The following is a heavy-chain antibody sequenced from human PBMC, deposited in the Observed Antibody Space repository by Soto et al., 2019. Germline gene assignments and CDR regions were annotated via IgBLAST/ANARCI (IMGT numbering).Heavy chain of an antibody. CDR3: SKGGPCTGGFDP. V-gene: IGHV3-23*01. J-gene: IGHJ5*02. Sequence: EGQLLQSGGDLVQPGGSLRLSCAGSGLTLRSYAMTWIRQTPEKGLEWVSTITGRSAVTSYADSVNGRFTVSRDNSKNTLYLQMNSLRPDDTAIYYCSKGGPCTGGFDPWGQVTLGTVSA. CDR1: GLTLRSYA. D-gene: IGHD3-16*01. CDR2: ITGRSAVT.